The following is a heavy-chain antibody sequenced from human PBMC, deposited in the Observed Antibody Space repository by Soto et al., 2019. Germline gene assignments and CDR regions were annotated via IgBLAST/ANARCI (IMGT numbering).Heavy chain of an antibody. V-gene: IGHV1-2*02. CDR3: ARDYYDTSGYERPDY. J-gene: IGHJ4*02. D-gene: IGHD3-22*01. CDR1: GYTFTGYY. CDR2: INPNSGGT. Sequence: ASVKVSCKASGYTFTGYYMHWVRQAPGQGLEWMGWINPNSGGTNYAQKFQGRVTMTRDTSISTAYMELSRLRSDDTAVYYCARDYYDTSGYERPDYWGQGTLVTVSS.